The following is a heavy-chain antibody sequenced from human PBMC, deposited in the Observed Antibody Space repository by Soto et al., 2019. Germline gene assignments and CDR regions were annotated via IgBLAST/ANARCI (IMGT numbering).Heavy chain of an antibody. CDR1: GFTFSSYD. Sequence: QVQLVESGGGVVQPGRSLRLSCAASGFTFSSYDMHWVRQAPGKGLEWVAVIWYDGSSKCYADSVKGRFTISRDNSKNTLYLQMNSLRAEDTAVYYCAREGGQVDTPMAFDYWGQGTLVTVSS. V-gene: IGHV3-33*01. J-gene: IGHJ4*02. D-gene: IGHD5-18*01. CDR3: AREGGQVDTPMAFDY. CDR2: IWYDGSSK.